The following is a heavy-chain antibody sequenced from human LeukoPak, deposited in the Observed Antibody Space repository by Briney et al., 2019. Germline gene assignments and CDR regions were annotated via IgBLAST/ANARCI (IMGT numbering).Heavy chain of an antibody. D-gene: IGHD4-17*01. Sequence: ASVKVSCKVSGYTLTELSMHWVRQAPGKGLEWMGGFDPEDGETIYAQKFQGRVTMTEDTSTDTAYMELSSLRSEDTAVYYCATDTLYTVTGAFDIWGQGTMVTVSS. CDR2: FDPEDGET. CDR3: ATDTLYTVTGAFDI. CDR1: GYTLTELS. J-gene: IGHJ3*02. V-gene: IGHV1-24*01.